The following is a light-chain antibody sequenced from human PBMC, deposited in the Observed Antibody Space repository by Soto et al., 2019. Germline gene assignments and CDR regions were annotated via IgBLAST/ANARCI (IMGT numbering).Light chain of an antibody. CDR3: PQYENLPIT. CDR2: AAS. V-gene: IGKV1-12*01. J-gene: IGKJ5*01. Sequence: DIQMTQSPSSVSASVGDRVTIACRASQDISSWLAWYQQKPGKAPKLLLYAASSLQSGVPSRFSGSGSGTDFTFTISSLQPEDIATYYCPQYENLPITFGQGTPL. CDR1: QDISSW.